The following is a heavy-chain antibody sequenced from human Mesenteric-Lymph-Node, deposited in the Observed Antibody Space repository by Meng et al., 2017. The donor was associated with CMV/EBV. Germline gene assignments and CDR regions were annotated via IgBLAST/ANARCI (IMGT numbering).Heavy chain of an antibody. CDR2: IIPIFGTA. CDR3: ARLLGPYSSSEMDWFDP. D-gene: IGHD6-13*01. Sequence: TFGATAISWSRQAPGQGLWWMGGIIPIFGTANYAQKFQGRVTITAAKSTSTAYMELSSLRSEDTAVYYCARLLGPYSSSEMDWFDPWGQGTLVTVSS. V-gene: IGHV1-69*06. CDR1: TFGATA. J-gene: IGHJ5*02.